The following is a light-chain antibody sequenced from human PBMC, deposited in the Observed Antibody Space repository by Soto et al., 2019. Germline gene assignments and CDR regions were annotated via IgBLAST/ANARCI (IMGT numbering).Light chain of an antibody. Sequence: QSPLTHPASVSGSPGQSITISCTGTSSGVDGYNYVSLYQQHPGKAPKLMIYDVSNRPSGVSNRFSGSKSGNTASLTISGLQAEDEADYYCSSYTSSSTVVFGGGIKLTVL. CDR2: DVS. CDR3: SSYTSSSTVV. J-gene: IGLJ2*01. CDR1: SSGVDGYNY. V-gene: IGLV2-14*03.